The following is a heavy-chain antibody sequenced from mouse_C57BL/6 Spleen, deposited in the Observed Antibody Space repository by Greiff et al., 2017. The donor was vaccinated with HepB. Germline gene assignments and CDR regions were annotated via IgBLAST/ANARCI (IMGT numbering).Heavy chain of an antibody. V-gene: IGHV1-72*01. CDR2: IDPNSGGT. J-gene: IGHJ3*01. Sequence: QVQLQQPGAELVKPGASVKLSCKASGYTFTSYWMHWVKQRPGRGLEWIGRIDPNSGGTKYNEKFKSKATLTVDKPSSTAYMPLSSLTSEDSAVYYCAVGAQSGTWFAYWGQGTLVTVSA. CDR3: AVGAQSGTWFAY. D-gene: IGHD3-2*02. CDR1: GYTFTSYW.